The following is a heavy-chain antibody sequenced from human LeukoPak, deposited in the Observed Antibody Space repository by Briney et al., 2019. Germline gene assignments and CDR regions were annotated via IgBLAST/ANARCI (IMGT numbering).Heavy chain of an antibody. Sequence: SETLSLTCTVSGGSISSSSYYWGWIRQPPGKGLEWIGSIYYSGSTYYNPSLKSRVTISVDTSKNQFSLELSSVTAADTAVYYCARQNIGVDSTPMDVWVKGTTVTVSS. J-gene: IGHJ6*03. D-gene: IGHD2/OR15-2a*01. CDR1: GGSISSSSYY. CDR2: IYYSGST. V-gene: IGHV4-39*01. CDR3: ARQNIGVDSTPMDV.